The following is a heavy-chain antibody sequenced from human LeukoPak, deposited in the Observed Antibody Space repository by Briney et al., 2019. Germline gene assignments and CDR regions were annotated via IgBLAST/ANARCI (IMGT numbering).Heavy chain of an antibody. CDR1: GYTFTSYA. D-gene: IGHD5-24*01. V-gene: IGHV7-4-1*02. J-gene: IGHJ4*02. CDR3: ARDESPRWLQLSPSGV. CDR2: INTNTGNP. Sequence: ASVKVSCKASGYTFTSYAMNWVRQAPGQGPEWIGWINTNTGNPTYAQGFTGRFVFSLDTSVSTAYLQISSLKAEDTAVYYCARDESPRWLQLSPSGVWGQGTLVTVSS.